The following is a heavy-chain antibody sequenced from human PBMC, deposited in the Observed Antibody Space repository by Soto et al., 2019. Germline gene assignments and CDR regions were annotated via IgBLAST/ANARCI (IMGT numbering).Heavy chain of an antibody. CDR1: GFTFSSYG. D-gene: IGHD3-22*01. J-gene: IGHJ3*02. CDR2: IWYDGSNK. V-gene: IGHV3-33*01. Sequence: PGGSLRLSCAASGFTFSSYGMHWVRQAPGKGLEWVAVIWYDGSNKYYADSVKGRFTISRDNSKNTLYLQMNSLRAEDTAVYYCARESNGAYYYDSSGYDAFDIWGQGTMVTVSS. CDR3: ARESNGAYYYDSSGYDAFDI.